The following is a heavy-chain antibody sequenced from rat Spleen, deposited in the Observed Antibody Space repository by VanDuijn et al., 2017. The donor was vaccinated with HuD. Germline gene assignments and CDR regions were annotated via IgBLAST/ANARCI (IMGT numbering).Heavy chain of an antibody. Sequence: EVQLVESGGGLVQPGRSLKFSCAASGFNFNDYWMGWVRQAPGKGLEWIGEINKDSSTINYTPSLKDKFTISRANSENTVYLQMNSLRSEDTATYYCAVSGYGYWGQGVMVTVSS. V-gene: IGHV4-2*01. J-gene: IGHJ2*01. D-gene: IGHD4-3*01. CDR2: INKDSSTI. CDR1: GFNFNDYW. CDR3: AVSGYGY.